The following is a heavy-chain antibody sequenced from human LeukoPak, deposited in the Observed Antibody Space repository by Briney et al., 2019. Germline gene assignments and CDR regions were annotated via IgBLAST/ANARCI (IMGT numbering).Heavy chain of an antibody. D-gene: IGHD2-2*01. Sequence: SVKVSCKASGGTFSSYGISWVRQAPGQGLEWMGRIIPILGIANYAQKFQGRVTIIADKSTSTAYIELSSLRSEDTAMYYCARDYCSSPTCPNDYWGQGTLVTVSS. CDR3: ARDYCSSPTCPNDY. CDR2: IIPILGIA. J-gene: IGHJ4*02. V-gene: IGHV1-69*04. CDR1: GGTFSSYG.